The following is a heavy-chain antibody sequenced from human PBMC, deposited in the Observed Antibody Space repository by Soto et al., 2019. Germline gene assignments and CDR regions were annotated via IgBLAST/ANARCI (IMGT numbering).Heavy chain of an antibody. D-gene: IGHD4-17*01. Sequence: PGGSLRLSCAASGFTFSSYAMHWVRQSPGKGLEWVAVISYDGSNKYYADSVKGRFTISRDNSKNTLYLQMNSLRAEDTAVYYCARDPPGSPDGGYFDLWGRGTLVTVSS. CDR1: GFTFSSYA. V-gene: IGHV3-30-3*01. CDR2: ISYDGSNK. J-gene: IGHJ2*01. CDR3: ARDPPGSPDGGYFDL.